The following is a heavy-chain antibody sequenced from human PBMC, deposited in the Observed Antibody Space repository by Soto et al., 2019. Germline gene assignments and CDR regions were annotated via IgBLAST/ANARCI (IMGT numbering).Heavy chain of an antibody. J-gene: IGHJ6*02. V-gene: IGHV1-69*05. Sequence: QVQLVQSGAEVKKPGSSVKVSCKASGGAFSDYAFSWVRQAPGQGLEWLGGIMPIFRAPDYAQKFPGRLTISPDEFTTIAYMEMNRLRSDDTAVSKCASWLEGPVIAKYNNGTDVWGQGTTVT. D-gene: IGHD3-3*01. CDR3: ASWLEGPVIAKYNNGTDV. CDR1: GGAFSDYA. CDR2: IMPIFRAP.